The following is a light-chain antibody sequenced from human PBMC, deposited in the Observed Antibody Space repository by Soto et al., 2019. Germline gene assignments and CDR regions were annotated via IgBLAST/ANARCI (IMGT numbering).Light chain of an antibody. V-gene: IGKV3-15*01. CDR2: GAS. CDR1: QSVSSN. Sequence: EIVMTQSPATLSVSPGETATLSCRASQSVSSNLAWYQQKPGQAPRLLIYGASTRATGTPARFSGSGSGTEFTLTISSLQSEDFAVYYCQQYIRWPLTFGGGTKVDI. CDR3: QQYIRWPLT. J-gene: IGKJ4*01.